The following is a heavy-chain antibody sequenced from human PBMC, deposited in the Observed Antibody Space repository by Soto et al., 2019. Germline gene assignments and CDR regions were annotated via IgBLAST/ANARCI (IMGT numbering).Heavy chain of an antibody. CDR3: AKEATYSSCCYNAFDV. CDR2: ISGSGGST. V-gene: IGHV3-23*01. Sequence: GGSLRLSCAASGFTFSSYAMSWVRQAPGKGLEWVSAISGSGGSTYYADSVKGRFTIPRDNFKNTLYLQMNSLRAEDTAVYYCAKEATYSSCCYNAFDVWGKGTMVTVSS. D-gene: IGHD6-19*01. J-gene: IGHJ3*01. CDR1: GFTFSSYA.